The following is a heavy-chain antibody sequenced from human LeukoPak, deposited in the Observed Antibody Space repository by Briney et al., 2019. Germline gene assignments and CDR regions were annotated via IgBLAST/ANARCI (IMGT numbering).Heavy chain of an antibody. Sequence: SETLSLTCTVSGGSISSYYWSWIRQPPGKGLEWIGYIYYSGSTNYNPSLKSRVTISVDTSKNQFSLKLSSVTAADTAVYYCARHVRGYDFWSGYLNWFDPWGQGTLVTVSS. CDR3: ARHVRGYDFWSGYLNWFDP. CDR2: IYYSGST. V-gene: IGHV4-59*08. J-gene: IGHJ5*02. D-gene: IGHD3-3*01. CDR1: GGSISSYY.